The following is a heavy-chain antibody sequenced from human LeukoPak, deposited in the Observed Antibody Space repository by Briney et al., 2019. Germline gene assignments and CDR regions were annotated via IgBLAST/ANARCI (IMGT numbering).Heavy chain of an antibody. CDR3: ARGVLGYCSGGSCYDTQDYYYYMDV. CDR2: INWNGGST. J-gene: IGHJ6*03. CDR1: GFTFSSYG. D-gene: IGHD2-15*01. V-gene: IGHV3-20*04. Sequence: PGGSLRLSCAASGFTFSSYGMHWVRQAPGKGLEWVSGINWNGGSTGYADSVKGRFTISRDNAKNSLYLQMNSLRAEDTALYYCARGVLGYCSGGSCYDTQDYYYYMDVWGKGTTVTVSS.